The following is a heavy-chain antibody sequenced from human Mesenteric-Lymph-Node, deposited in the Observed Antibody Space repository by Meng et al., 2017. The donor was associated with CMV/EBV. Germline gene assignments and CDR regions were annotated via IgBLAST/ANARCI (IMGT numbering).Heavy chain of an antibody. CDR1: GDSISRSHW. D-gene: IGHD3-3*01. CDR2: IYHSGST. J-gene: IGHJ4*02. Sequence: GSLRLSCTVSGDSISRSHWWSWVRQPPGKGLECIGEIYHSGSTNYNPSLRGRIIMSLDKSKNQFSLNLTSVTAADTAVYYCASVRGGYDYWSGSPLDYWGQGILVTVSS. V-gene: IGHV4-4*02. CDR3: ASVRGGYDYWSGSPLDY.